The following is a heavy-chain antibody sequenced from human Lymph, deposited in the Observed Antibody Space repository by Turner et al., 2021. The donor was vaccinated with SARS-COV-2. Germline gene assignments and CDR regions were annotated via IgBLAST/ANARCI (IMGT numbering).Heavy chain of an antibody. J-gene: IGHJ6*02. CDR2: ISWNSGSI. CDR1: GFTFDEYV. CDR3: AKGRRFGMDV. V-gene: IGHV3-9*01. Sequence: EVQLVAPAGGLVQPGRSLRLSCAASGFTFDEYVMHWVRQAPGKSLEWVSGISWNSGSIGCADSVKGRFTIYRDNAKNSLYLQMNSLRAEDTALYYCAKGRRFGMDVWGQGTTVTVSS.